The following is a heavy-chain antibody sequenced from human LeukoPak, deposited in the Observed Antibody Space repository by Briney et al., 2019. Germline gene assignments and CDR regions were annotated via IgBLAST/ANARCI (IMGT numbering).Heavy chain of an antibody. J-gene: IGHJ6*03. CDR1: GVSISSSNSY. Sequence: SETLSLTCTVSGVSISSSNSYWGWIRQPPGKGLEWIGSIYYSGNTYYNASLKSQVSISIDTSKNQFSLKLTSVTAADTAAYYCARLRVRYYYYMDVWGKGTTVTVSS. V-gene: IGHV4-39*01. CDR2: IYYSGNT. CDR3: ARLRVRYYYYMDV. D-gene: IGHD3-10*01.